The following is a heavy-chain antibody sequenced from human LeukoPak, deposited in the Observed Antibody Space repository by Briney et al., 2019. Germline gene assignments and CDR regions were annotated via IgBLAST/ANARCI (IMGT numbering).Heavy chain of an antibody. D-gene: IGHD3-10*01. CDR3: AKVAKYYYGPETYYFFEQ. CDR2: INQDGTEK. J-gene: IGHJ4*02. CDR1: GFTFTTYW. V-gene: IGHV3-7*01. Sequence: GGPLRLSCAASGFTFTTYWMSWVRQAPGKGLGWVASINQDGTEKYYVDSVKGRFTISRDYAKKSLFLQMNSLRVEDTAVYFCAKVAKYYYGPETYYFFEQWGQGTPVTAAS.